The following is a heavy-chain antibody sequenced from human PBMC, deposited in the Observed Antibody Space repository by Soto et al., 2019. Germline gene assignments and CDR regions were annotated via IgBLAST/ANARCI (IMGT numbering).Heavy chain of an antibody. J-gene: IGHJ4*02. V-gene: IGHV1-2*02. CDR1: GYRSTGHY. CDR2: IGPESGAT. D-gene: IGHD1-26*01. Sequence: KVGSKCRGYRSTGHYINWVRQAPEQGPEWMGEIGPESGATRYAQKFQGRVTMTRDMSITTVNMELNNLSPDDTAVYYCGRGRSGQIVVFYWGQGTPVTVSS. CDR3: GRGRSGQIVVFY.